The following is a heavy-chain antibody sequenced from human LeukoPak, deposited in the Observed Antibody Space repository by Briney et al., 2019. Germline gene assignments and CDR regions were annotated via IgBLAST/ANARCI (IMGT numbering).Heavy chain of an antibody. D-gene: IGHD6-19*01. V-gene: IGHV3-74*01. CDR1: GFTFSDYW. J-gene: IGHJ4*02. CDR2: INTDGRST. CDR3: GRDESVSGPTTFDF. Sequence: HPGGSLRLSCAASGFTFSDYWMHWVRQVPGKGLVWVSRINTDGRSTIYADSVKGRFTISRDNAKNTLYLQMNSLRGEDTGVYHCGRDESVSGPTTFDFWGQGTLVTVSS.